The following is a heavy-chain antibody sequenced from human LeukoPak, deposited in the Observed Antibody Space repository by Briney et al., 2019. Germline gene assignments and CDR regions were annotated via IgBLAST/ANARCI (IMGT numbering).Heavy chain of an antibody. Sequence: GGSLRLSCAASGFTFSSYEMNWVRQAPGKGLEWVSSISSGAATIYYADSVKGRFTISRDNAKNSLYLQMNSLRAEDTAVYYCARGITSGPRRYDVRNFDYWGQGTPVTVSS. CDR3: ARGITSGPRRYDVRNFDY. D-gene: IGHD3-3*01. J-gene: IGHJ4*02. V-gene: IGHV3-48*03. CDR2: ISSGAATI. CDR1: GFTFSSYE.